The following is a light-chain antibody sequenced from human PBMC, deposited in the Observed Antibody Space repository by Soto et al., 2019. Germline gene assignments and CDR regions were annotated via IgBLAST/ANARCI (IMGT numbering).Light chain of an antibody. Sequence: EIVLTQSPATLSLSPGERATLTCRASQSVSSYLAWYQQKPGQAPRLLIYDASNRATGIPARFSGSGPGTDFTLTISSLEPEDFAVYYCQQRSNWPPYTFGQGTNLEIK. CDR3: QQRSNWPPYT. V-gene: IGKV3-11*01. J-gene: IGKJ2*01. CDR1: QSVSSY. CDR2: DAS.